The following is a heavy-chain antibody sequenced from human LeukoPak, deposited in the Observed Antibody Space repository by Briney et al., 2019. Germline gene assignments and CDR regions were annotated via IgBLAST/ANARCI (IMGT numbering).Heavy chain of an antibody. Sequence: PGGSLRLSCAASGFIFDDYTMHWVRQAPGKGLEWVSLINWDGGSTYYADSVKGRFTISRDNSKNSLYLQMNSLRTEDTALYYCAKISEEGTQYSSSWSLDYWGQGTLVTVSS. D-gene: IGHD6-13*01. CDR3: AKISEEGTQYSSSWSLDY. CDR2: INWDGGST. V-gene: IGHV3-43*01. J-gene: IGHJ4*02. CDR1: GFIFDDYT.